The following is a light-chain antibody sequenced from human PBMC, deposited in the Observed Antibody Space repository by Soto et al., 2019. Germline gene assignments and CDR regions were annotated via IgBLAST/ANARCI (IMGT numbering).Light chain of an antibody. Sequence: RVMTQSPVTLSVSPGESATLSCRASQSVSSHVAWYQQKAGRAPRLLIYDTSSRVTGVPARFSGSGSETEFTLTISGLQSEDFAVYYCQQYDNWPPTFAGGTTLQIK. CDR1: QSVSSH. CDR2: DTS. V-gene: IGKV3-15*01. CDR3: QQYDNWPPT. J-gene: IGKJ4*01.